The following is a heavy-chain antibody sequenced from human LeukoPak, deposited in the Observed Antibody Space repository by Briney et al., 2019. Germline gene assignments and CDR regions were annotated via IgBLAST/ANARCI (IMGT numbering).Heavy chain of an antibody. CDR2: VHLDGTT. Sequence: NPSETLSLTCGVSGGSVASTNWWTWVRQPPGKGLEWIGEVHLDGTTNYNPSLKSRLTMSVDLSENHISLTLTSVTAADTAVYYCAKLQPNSGEWAFDIWGQGTMVTVSS. CDR3: AKLQPNSGEWAFDI. D-gene: IGHD1-1*01. V-gene: IGHV4-4*02. J-gene: IGHJ3*02. CDR1: GGSVASTNW.